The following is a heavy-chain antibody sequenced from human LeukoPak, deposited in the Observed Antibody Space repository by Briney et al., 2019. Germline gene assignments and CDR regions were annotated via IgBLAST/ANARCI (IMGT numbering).Heavy chain of an antibody. CDR1: GGSISSYY. CDR3: ARDSPTLAAAGTGWAFDI. CDR2: IYYSGST. V-gene: IGHV4-59*01. Sequence: SETLSLTCTVSGGSISSYYWSWIRQPPGKGLEWIGYIYYSGSTNYNPPLKSRVTISVDTSKNQFSLKLSSVTAADTAVYYCARDSPTLAAAGTGWAFDIWGQGTMVTVSS. D-gene: IGHD6-13*01. J-gene: IGHJ3*02.